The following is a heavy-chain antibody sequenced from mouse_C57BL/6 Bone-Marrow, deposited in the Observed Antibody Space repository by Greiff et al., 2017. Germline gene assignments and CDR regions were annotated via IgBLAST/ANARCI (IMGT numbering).Heavy chain of an antibody. CDR2: IDPENGDT. CDR1: GFNIKDDY. J-gene: IGHJ2*01. Sequence: VQLQQSGAELVRPGASVKLSCTASGFNIKDDYMHWVKQRPEQGLEWIGWIDPENGDTEYASKFQGKATITADTSSNTAYLQLSSLTSEDTAVYYCTTPIYYYGTRFDYWCQGTTLTVSS. CDR3: TTPIYYYGTRFDY. D-gene: IGHD1-1*01. V-gene: IGHV14-4*01.